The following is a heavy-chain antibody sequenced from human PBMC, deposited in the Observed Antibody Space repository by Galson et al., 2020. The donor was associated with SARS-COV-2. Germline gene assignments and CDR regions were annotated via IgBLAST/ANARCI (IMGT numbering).Heavy chain of an antibody. CDR3: AKDSWDYGGNSHVDY. CDR1: GFTFSSYG. D-gene: IGHD4-17*01. CDR2: IRYDGSNK. V-gene: IGHV3-30*02. J-gene: IGHJ4*02. Sequence: GGSLRLSCAASGFTFSSYGMHWVRQAPGKGLEWVAFIRYDGSNKYYADSVKGRFTISRDNSKNTLYLQMNSLRAEDTAVYYCAKDSWDYGGNSHVDYWGQGTLVTVSS.